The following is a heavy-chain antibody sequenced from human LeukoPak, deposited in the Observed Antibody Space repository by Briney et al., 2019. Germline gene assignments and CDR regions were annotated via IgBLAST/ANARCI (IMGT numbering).Heavy chain of an antibody. J-gene: IGHJ6*03. V-gene: IGHV4-4*02. CDR3: ARTTEGGYTYGYFYYYYMDV. CDR1: GGSISSSYW. Sequence: SETLSLTCGVSGGSISSSYWWSWVRQPPGKGLEWIGEIYHSGSTNYNPSLKSRVTISVDTSKNQFSLKLTSVTAADTAVYYCARTTEGGYTYGYFYYYYMDVWGKGTTVTISS. D-gene: IGHD5-18*01. CDR2: IYHSGST.